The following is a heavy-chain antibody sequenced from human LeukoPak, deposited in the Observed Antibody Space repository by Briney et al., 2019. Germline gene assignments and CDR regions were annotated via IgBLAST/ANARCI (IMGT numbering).Heavy chain of an antibody. V-gene: IGHV3-23*01. CDR2: LSGSGGST. CDR1: GFTFGNYA. CDR3: AKGRRPYYYDSSGYYLFDY. Sequence: GGSLRLPCAASGFTFGNYAMNWVRQAPGKGLEWVSSLSGSGGSTYYADSVKGRFTISRDNSKNTLYLQMNSLRDEDTAVYYCAKGRRPYYYDSSGYYLFDYWGQGTLVTVSS. D-gene: IGHD3-22*01. J-gene: IGHJ4*02.